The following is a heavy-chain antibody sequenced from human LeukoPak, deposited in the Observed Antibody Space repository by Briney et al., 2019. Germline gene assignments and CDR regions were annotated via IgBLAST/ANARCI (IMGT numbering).Heavy chain of an antibody. Sequence: SETLSLTCTVSSGSISGSDYYWCWIRQPPGKGLEWIGSINYSGNTYYDSSLKSRVTISVDTSKNHFSLRLSSVTAADTAVYYCARQVKMVRGVSAFDIWGQGTTVTVSS. CDR1: SGSISGSDYY. V-gene: IGHV4-39*01. J-gene: IGHJ3*02. CDR3: ARQVKMVRGVSAFDI. D-gene: IGHD3-10*01. CDR2: INYSGNT.